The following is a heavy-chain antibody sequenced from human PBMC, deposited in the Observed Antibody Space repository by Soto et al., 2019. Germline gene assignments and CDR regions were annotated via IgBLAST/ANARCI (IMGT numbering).Heavy chain of an antibody. Sequence: TSETLSLTCTVSGGSVSSGSYYWSWIRQPPGKGLEWIGYIYYSGSINYNPSLKSRVTISIDTSKNQFSLKLSSVTAADTAVYYCARDRSRAATQDSYYYYGVDVWGQGTTVTVSS. J-gene: IGHJ6*02. CDR2: IYYSGSI. CDR1: GGSVSSGSYY. CDR3: ARDRSRAATQDSYYYYGVDV. D-gene: IGHD2-15*01. V-gene: IGHV4-61*01.